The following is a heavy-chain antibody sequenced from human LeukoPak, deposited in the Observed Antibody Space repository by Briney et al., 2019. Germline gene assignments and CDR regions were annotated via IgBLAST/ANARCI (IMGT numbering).Heavy chain of an antibody. CDR3: ARGAYCSGGRCPGAFDI. V-gene: IGHV3-30*03. J-gene: IGHJ3*02. CDR1: GFTFTGYV. D-gene: IGHD2-15*01. Sequence: VGSLRVSCAAPGFTFTGYVMHWVRQGPGKGLQWVALISYGGSNKSYVDSVKGRFTISRDNSKITLYLQMNGLRADDTAVYYCARGAYCSGGRCPGAFDIWGQGTMVTVSS. CDR2: ISYGGSNK.